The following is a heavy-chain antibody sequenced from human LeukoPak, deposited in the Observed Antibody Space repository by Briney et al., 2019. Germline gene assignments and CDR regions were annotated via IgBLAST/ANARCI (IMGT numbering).Heavy chain of an antibody. J-gene: IGHJ4*02. D-gene: IGHD2-15*01. CDR1: GFTFGSYD. Sequence: GGSLRLSCAASGFTFGSYDMHWVRQAPGKGLEWVSSISSSSNDIYYADSVKGRFTISRDNAKNSLYLQMNSLRAEDTAVYYCAREGYCSGGSCYSGSVDYWGQGTLVTVSS. CDR2: ISSSSNDI. V-gene: IGHV3-21*04. CDR3: AREGYCSGGSCYSGSVDY.